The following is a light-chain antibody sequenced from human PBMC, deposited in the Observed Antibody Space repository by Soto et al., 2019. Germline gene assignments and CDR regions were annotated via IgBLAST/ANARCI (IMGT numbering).Light chain of an antibody. V-gene: IGLV2-14*01. CDR1: SSDVGGYNS. CDR3: SSYSSSTNGV. CDR2: DVI. J-gene: IGLJ1*01. Sequence: QSALTQPASVSGSPGQSITISCTGTSSDVGGYNSVSWYQQHPGKAPKLIIYDVIYRPSGVSGRFSASKSGDTASLTISGLQADDEADYYCSSYSSSTNGVFGTWTKVTVL.